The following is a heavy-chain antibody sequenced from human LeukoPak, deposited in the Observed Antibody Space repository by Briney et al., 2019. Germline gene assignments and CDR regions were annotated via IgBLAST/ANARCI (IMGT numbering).Heavy chain of an antibody. V-gene: IGHV3-7*01. Sequence: GGSLRLSCAASGFTFSRYWMSWVRQAPGKGLEWVAHIKEDGSEKYYVDSVKGRFTISRDNAKNSLYLQMNSLRAEDTAVYYCARDYYDSSGYPVSPDYWGQGTLVTVSS. CDR3: ARDYYDSSGYPVSPDY. CDR2: IKEDGSEK. J-gene: IGHJ4*02. CDR1: GFTFSRYW. D-gene: IGHD3-22*01.